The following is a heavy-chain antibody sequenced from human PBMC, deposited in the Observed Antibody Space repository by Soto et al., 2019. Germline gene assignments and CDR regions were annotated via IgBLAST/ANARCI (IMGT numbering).Heavy chain of an antibody. V-gene: IGHV3-30-3*01. CDR3: AGGIDYYDSSGYLDY. CDR1: GFTFSSYA. D-gene: IGHD3-22*01. J-gene: IGHJ4*02. CDR2: ISYDGSNK. Sequence: GGSLRLSCAASGFTFSSYAMHWVRQAQGKGLEWVAVISYDGSNKYYADSVKGRFTISRDNSKNTLYLQMNSLRAEDAAVYYCAGGIDYYDSSGYLDYWGQGTLVTVSS.